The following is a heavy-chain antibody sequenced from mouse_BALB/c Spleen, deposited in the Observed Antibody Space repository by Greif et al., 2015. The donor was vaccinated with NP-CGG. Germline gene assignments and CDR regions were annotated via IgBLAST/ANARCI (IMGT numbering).Heavy chain of an antibody. D-gene: IGHD1-1*01. V-gene: IGHV1S81*02. CDR1: GYTFTSYY. Sequence: QVQLQQSGAELVKPGASVKLSCKASGYTFTSYYMYWVKQRPGQGPEWIGEINPSNGGTNFNEKFKSKATLTVDKSSSTAYMQLSSLTSEDSAVYYCTRSRDYYGSSYDFDYWGQGTTLTVSS. CDR3: TRSRDYYGSSYDFDY. J-gene: IGHJ2*01. CDR2: INPSNGGT.